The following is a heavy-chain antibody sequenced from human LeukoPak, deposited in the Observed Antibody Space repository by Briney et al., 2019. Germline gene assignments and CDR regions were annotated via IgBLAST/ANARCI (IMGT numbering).Heavy chain of an antibody. CDR3: ARASPNYYGSGSYYYYFDY. CDR2: MNPNSCNT. Sequence: ASVKVSCKASGYTFTSYDINWVRQATGQGLEWMGWMNPNSCNTGYSQKFQGRVTMTRNTSISTAYMELSSVRSQATAVYHCARASPNYYGSGSYYYYFDYRGQGTLVSVSS. V-gene: IGHV1-8*01. J-gene: IGHJ4*02. CDR1: GYTFTSYD. D-gene: IGHD3-10*01.